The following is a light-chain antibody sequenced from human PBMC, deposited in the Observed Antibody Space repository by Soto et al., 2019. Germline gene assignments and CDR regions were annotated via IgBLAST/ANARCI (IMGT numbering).Light chain of an antibody. CDR3: ASYASSHTVL. V-gene: IGLV2-14*03. CDR1: SSDIGGYNY. Sequence: QSALTQPASVSGSPGQSITISCTGTSSDIGGYNYVSWYQQHPGKAPKLMIYDVSDRPSGVSNHFSGSKSGNTASLTISGLQAEDEADYYCASYASSHTVLFGGGTKLTVL. CDR2: DVS. J-gene: IGLJ2*01.